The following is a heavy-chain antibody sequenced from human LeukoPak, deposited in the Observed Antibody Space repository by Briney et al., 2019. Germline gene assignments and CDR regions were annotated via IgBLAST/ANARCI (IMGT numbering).Heavy chain of an antibody. Sequence: SETLSLTCTVSGGSISSSYWGWIRQPPGKGLEWIGSIYYSGSTYYNPSLKSRVTISVDTSKSQFSLKLSSVTAADTAVYYCTRQNSLTGTGFDYWGQGTLVTVSS. D-gene: IGHD3-9*01. V-gene: IGHV4-39*01. CDR1: GGSISSSY. CDR2: IYYSGST. J-gene: IGHJ4*02. CDR3: TRQNSLTGTGFDY.